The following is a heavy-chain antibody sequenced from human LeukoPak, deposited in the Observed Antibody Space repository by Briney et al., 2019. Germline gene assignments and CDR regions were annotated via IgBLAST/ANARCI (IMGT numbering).Heavy chain of an antibody. CDR2: INPNSGGT. J-gene: IGHJ4*02. Sequence: ASVTVSCTASGYTFTVYYMHWVRPAPGQGLEWMGRINPNSGGTNYAQKFQGRVTMTRDTSISTAYMELSRLRSDDTAVYYCARGEIVGATKLKIMPDYWGQGTLVTVSS. CDR3: ARGEIVGATKLKIMPDY. V-gene: IGHV1-2*06. CDR1: GYTFTVYY. D-gene: IGHD1-26*01.